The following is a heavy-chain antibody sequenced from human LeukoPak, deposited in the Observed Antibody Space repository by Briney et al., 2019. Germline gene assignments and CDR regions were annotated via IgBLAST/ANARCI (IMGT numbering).Heavy chain of an antibody. CDR1: GFTFSSYA. V-gene: IGHV3-30*04. D-gene: IGHD6-19*01. CDR3: ARGPIAVAGTLDYYYYYMDV. CDR2: ISYDGSNK. Sequence: QTGGSLRLSCAASGFTFSSYAMHWVRQAPGKGLEWVAVISYDGSNKYYADSVKGRFTISRDNSKNTLYLQMNSLRAEDTAVYYCARGPIAVAGTLDYYYYYMDVWGKGTTVTVSS. J-gene: IGHJ6*03.